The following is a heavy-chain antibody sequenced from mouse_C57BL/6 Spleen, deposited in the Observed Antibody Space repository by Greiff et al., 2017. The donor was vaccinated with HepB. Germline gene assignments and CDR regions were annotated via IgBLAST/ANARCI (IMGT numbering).Heavy chain of an antibody. CDR2: IYPGDGDT. D-gene: IGHD1-1*01. Sequence: VQLQQSGPELVKPGASVKISCKASGYAFSSSWMNWVKQRPGKGLEWIGRIYPGDGDTNYNGKFKGKATLTADKSSSTAYMQLSSLTSEDSAVYFCYYCGSSFAYWGQGTLVTVSA. V-gene: IGHV1-82*01. CDR3: YYCGSSFAY. CDR1: GYAFSSSW. J-gene: IGHJ3*01.